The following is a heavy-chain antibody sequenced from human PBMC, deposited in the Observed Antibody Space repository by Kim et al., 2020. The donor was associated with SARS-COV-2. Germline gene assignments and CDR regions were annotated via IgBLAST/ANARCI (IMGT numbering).Heavy chain of an antibody. D-gene: IGHD2-8*02. CDR3: ATDRKDIVLVVYAMGAFDI. Sequence: SETLSLTCTVSGGSISSGGYYWSWIRQHPGKGLEWIGYIYYSGSTYYNPSLKSRVTISVDTSKNQFSLKLSSVTAADTAVYYCATDRKDIVLVVYAMGAFDIWGQGTMVTVSS. J-gene: IGHJ3*02. V-gene: IGHV4-31*03. CDR2: IYYSGST. CDR1: GGSISSGGYY.